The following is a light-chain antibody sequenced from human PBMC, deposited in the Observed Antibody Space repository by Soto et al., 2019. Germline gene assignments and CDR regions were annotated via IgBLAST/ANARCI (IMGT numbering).Light chain of an antibody. CDR2: AAS. J-gene: IGKJ1*01. V-gene: IGKV1-39*01. CDR3: QQTYSSPRT. CDR1: QSISSY. Sequence: DIQMTQSPSSLSACVGDRVTIALRASQSISSYLNWYQQKPGKAPKLLIYAASSLQSGVPSRFSGSGSGTDFTLTISNLQPEDFATFYCQQTYSSPRTCGQAAK.